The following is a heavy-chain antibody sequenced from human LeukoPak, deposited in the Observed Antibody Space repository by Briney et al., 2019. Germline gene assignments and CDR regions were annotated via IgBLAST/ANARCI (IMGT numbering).Heavy chain of an antibody. D-gene: IGHD6-19*01. CDR1: GGTFSNYA. V-gene: IGHV1-2*02. CDR2: INPNSGGT. Sequence: ASVKVSCKASGGTFSNYAISWVRQAPGQGLEWMGWINPNSGGTNYAQKFQGRVTMTRDTSISTAYMELSRLRSDDTAVYYCAREEGIAVAGTFDYWGQGTLVTVSS. CDR3: AREEGIAVAGTFDY. J-gene: IGHJ4*02.